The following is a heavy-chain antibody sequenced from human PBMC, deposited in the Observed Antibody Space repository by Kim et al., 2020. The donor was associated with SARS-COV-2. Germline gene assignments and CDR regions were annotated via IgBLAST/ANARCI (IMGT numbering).Heavy chain of an antibody. V-gene: IGHV3-53*01. CDR3: ARDGTYRLEN. J-gene: IGHJ4*02. CDR2: IYADGRT. Sequence: GGSLRLSCAASGFIVSSNHMTWVRQAPGKGLEWVSIIYADGRTFYADAVEGRFTIISDSSKNTLYLQMNSLRADDTAVYYCARDGTYRLENWGQGTLINV. CDR1: GFIVSSNH. D-gene: IGHD1-26*01.